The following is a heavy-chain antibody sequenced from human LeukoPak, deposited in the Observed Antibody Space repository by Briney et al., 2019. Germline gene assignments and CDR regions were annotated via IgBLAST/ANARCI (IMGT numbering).Heavy chain of an antibody. J-gene: IGHJ4*02. V-gene: IGHV3-7*01. D-gene: IGHD1-1*01. CDR2: IKEDGSEK. CDR3: ARGGTFVSDY. CDR1: GFTFSTFW. Sequence: PGGSLRLSCAASGFTFSTFWMSRVRQAPGKGLEWVANIKEDGSEKYYVDSMKGRFTVSRDNAKNSLYLQMDSLRAEDTAVYYCARGGTFVSDYWGQGTLVTVSS.